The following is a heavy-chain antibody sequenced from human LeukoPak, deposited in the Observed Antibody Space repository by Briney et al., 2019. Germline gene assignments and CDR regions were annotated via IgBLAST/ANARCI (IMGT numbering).Heavy chain of an antibody. D-gene: IGHD3-22*01. V-gene: IGHV3-48*03. Sequence: GGSLRLSCAASGFTFSSYEMNWVRQAPGKGLEWVSYISSSGSTIYYADSVKGRFTISRDNAKNSLYLQMNSLRAEDTAVYYCARGRYDSSGYYALFDSWGQGTLVTVSS. J-gene: IGHJ4*02. CDR3: ARGRYDSSGYYALFDS. CDR1: GFTFSSYE. CDR2: ISSSGSTI.